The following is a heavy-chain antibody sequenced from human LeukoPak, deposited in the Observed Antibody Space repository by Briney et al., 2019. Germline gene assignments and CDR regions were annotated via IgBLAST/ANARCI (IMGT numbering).Heavy chain of an antibody. CDR2: IKHDGSEK. CDR3: ATDRGWRTSGYYLYYFEY. V-gene: IGHV3-7*01. Sequence: GGSLRLSCAASGFIFTNYFMSLVRQAPGEGLEWVASIKHDGSEKYYVDSVRGRFTISRDNTMNSLYLQMSSLRAEDTAVYYCATDRGWRTSGYYLYYFEYWGQGTLVTYSS. CDR1: GFIFTNYF. J-gene: IGHJ4*02. D-gene: IGHD3-3*01.